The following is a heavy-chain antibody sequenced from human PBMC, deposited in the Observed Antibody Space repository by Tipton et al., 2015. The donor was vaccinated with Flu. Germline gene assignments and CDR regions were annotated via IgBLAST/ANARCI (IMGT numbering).Heavy chain of an antibody. Sequence: VQLVQSGGEVKEPGESLKISCKGSGYNFTTSWIAWVRQMPGKGLDWMGIIYPGDSYTRYSPSFQGQVTIAADKSIDTAHLQWSSLKASDTAIYYCARHARTYYYTAASPPYAMDVWGQGTTVTVS. V-gene: IGHV5-51*01. J-gene: IGHJ6*02. D-gene: IGHD3-3*01. CDR3: ARHARTYYYTAASPPYAMDV. CDR2: IYPGDSYT. CDR1: GYNFTTSW.